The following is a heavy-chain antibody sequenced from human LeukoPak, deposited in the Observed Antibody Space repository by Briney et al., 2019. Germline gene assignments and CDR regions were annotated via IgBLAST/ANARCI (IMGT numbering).Heavy chain of an antibody. J-gene: IGHJ5*02. V-gene: IGHV4-34*12. CDR2: VLLGGRT. CDR1: GQSVSGSRSY. Sequence: SETLSLTCAVYGQSVSGSRSYWAWIRQPPGKGLEWIGNVLLGGRTTYNLALESRVSISMDSSKNQFSLTLTSVTAADTAVYYCAKEPDGIRFDPWGQGTLVTVSS. D-gene: IGHD1-14*01. CDR3: AKEPDGIRFDP.